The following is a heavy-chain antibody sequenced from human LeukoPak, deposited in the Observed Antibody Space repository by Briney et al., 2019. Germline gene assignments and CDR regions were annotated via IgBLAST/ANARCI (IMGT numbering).Heavy chain of an antibody. Sequence: SETLSLTCTVSGGSISSSSYYWGWIRQPPGKGLEWIGSIYYSGSTYYNSSLKSRVTISVDTSKNQFSLKLSSVTAADTAVYYCARLNDFWSGYYLGYFDYWGQGTLVTVSS. CDR2: IYYSGST. J-gene: IGHJ4*02. V-gene: IGHV4-39*01. D-gene: IGHD3-3*01. CDR1: GGSISSSSYY. CDR3: ARLNDFWSGYYLGYFDY.